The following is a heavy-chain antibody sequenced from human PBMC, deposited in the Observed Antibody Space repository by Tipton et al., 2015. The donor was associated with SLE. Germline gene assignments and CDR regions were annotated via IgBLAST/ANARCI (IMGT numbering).Heavy chain of an antibody. V-gene: IGHV4-59*13. J-gene: IGHJ4*02. Sequence: TLSLTCTVSGGSISNYFWTWIRQPPGKGLEWIGYIYRSGSTNSNPSLKSRVTISMDTSNNQFSLKLSSVTAADTAVYYCARDKFGGPFDSWGQGTLVTVSS. CDR1: GGSISNYF. CDR3: ARDKFGGPFDS. CDR2: IYRSGST. D-gene: IGHD3-16*01.